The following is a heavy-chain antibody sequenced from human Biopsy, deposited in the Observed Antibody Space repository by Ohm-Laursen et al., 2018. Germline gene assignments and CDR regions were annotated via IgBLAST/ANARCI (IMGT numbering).Heavy chain of an antibody. CDR3: ARGLSSGWYGYFDV. Sequence: SLRLSCTASGFTFGHYAMHWVRQAPGKGLEWISLIWYDGTNEDYADSVKGRFTISRDNSKNPLYLQINTLTLEDTAFYYCARGLSSGWYGYFDVWGRGTLVTVSS. V-gene: IGHV3-33*04. CDR1: GFTFGHYA. CDR2: IWYDGTNE. D-gene: IGHD6-19*01. J-gene: IGHJ2*01.